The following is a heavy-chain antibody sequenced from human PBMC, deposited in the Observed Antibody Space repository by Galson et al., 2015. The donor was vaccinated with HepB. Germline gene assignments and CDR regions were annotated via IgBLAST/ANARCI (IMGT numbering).Heavy chain of an antibody. V-gene: IGHV1-46*01. CDR2: INPSGGST. CDR1: GGTFSSYA. CDR3: ARDSPYDSSGCYPIHYGMDV. Sequence: SVKVSCKASGGTFSSYAISWVRQAPGQGLEWMGIINPSGGSTSYAQKFQGRVTMTRDTSTSTVYMELSSLRSEDTAVYYCARDSPYDSSGCYPIHYGMDVWGQGTTVTVSS. J-gene: IGHJ6*02. D-gene: IGHD3-22*01.